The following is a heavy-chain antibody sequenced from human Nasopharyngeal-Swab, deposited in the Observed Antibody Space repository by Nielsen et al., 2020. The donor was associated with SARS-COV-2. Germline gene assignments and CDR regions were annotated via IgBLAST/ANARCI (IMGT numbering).Heavy chain of an antibody. CDR3: ARAGAAAPGVYYGMDV. CDR1: GYTFTSYD. Sequence: ASVKVSCKASGYTFTSYDINWVRQATGQGLEWMGWMNPNSGNTGYAQKFQGRDTMTRNTSISTAYMELSSLRSEDTAVYYCARAGAAAPGVYYGMDVWGQGTTVTVSS. D-gene: IGHD6-13*01. V-gene: IGHV1-8*01. CDR2: MNPNSGNT. J-gene: IGHJ6*02.